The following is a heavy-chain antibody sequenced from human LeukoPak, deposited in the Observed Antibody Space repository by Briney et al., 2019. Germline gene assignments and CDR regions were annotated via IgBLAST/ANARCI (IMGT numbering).Heavy chain of an antibody. V-gene: IGHV3-21*01. CDR3: ARDFKAFDI. Sequence: GGSLRFSCAASGFTFSTYSMNWVRQTPGKGLEWVSSISAGSSYIYYADSLRGRFTISRDNAKNSLFLQMNSLTAEDTAVYYCARDFKAFDIWGQGTMVTVSS. CDR1: GFTFSTYS. J-gene: IGHJ3*02. CDR2: ISAGSSYI.